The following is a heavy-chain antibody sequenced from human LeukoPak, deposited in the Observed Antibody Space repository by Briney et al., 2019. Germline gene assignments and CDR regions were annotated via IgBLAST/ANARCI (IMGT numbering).Heavy chain of an antibody. J-gene: IGHJ4*02. CDR2: INHSGST. V-gene: IGHV4-34*01. D-gene: IGHD3-3*01. CDR3: ATKRVVTFDY. Sequence: SETLSLTCAVYGGSFSGYYWSWIRQPPGKGLEWIGEINHSGSTNYNPSLKSRVTISVDTSKNQFFLKLSSVTAADTAVYYCATKRVVTFDYWGQGTLVTVSS. CDR1: GGSFSGYY.